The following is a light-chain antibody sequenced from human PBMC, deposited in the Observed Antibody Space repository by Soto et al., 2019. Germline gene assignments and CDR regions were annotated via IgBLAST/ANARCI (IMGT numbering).Light chain of an antibody. Sequence: DIEMTQSPSSLSACVGDRVTITCRANQTITRYLNWYQQKPGTAPKLLIYAASSLQEGVPSRFRGSGSGTDFTLTISNLQPEDFAAYSCQQSFSFPVTFGQGTKLEIK. CDR3: QQSFSFPVT. CDR1: QTITRY. J-gene: IGKJ2*01. CDR2: AAS. V-gene: IGKV1-39*01.